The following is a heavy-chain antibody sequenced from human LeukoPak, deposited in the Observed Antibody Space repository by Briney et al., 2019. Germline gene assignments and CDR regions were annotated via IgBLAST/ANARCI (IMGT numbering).Heavy chain of an antibody. CDR2: INTRGNT. CDR3: AREFWSGYYGYYYYMDV. J-gene: IGHJ6*03. D-gene: IGHD3-3*01. CDR1: GGSISSHY. V-gene: IGHV4-4*07. Sequence: SETLSLTCTVSGGSISSHYWSWIRQPAGKGLEWIGRINTRGNTNYNPSLKSRVTMSVDTSKNQFSLKLSSVTAADTAVYYCAREFWSGYYGYYYYMDVWGKGTTVTVSS.